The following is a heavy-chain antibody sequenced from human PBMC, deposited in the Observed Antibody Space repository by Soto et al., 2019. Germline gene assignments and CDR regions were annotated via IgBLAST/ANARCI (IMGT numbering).Heavy chain of an antibody. CDR2: IYYSGTT. Sequence: SEALSVTCTVSGGSISSSSYYWAWVRQPPGKGLEWIGSIYYSGTTYYNPSLKSRVTISEDTSKNQFSLKLSSVTATDTAVFYWARHLGKYGDWAFDYWGQGTLVTVSS. CDR3: ARHLGKYGDWAFDY. V-gene: IGHV4-39*01. CDR1: GGSISSSSYY. D-gene: IGHD2-21*01. J-gene: IGHJ4*02.